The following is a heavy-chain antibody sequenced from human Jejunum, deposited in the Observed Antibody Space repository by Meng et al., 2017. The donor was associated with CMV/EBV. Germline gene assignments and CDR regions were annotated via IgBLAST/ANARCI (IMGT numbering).Heavy chain of an antibody. CDR3: ARVEVGITSGDY. Sequence: QVQLQESGPGLVKPSETLSLTCTVSGGSINSFYWSWIRQPAGKGLEWIGRIYSSGSANYNPSLKSRVTMSVDTSKNQFSLKLTSVTAADTAVYYCARVEVGITSGDYWGQGTLVTVSS. D-gene: IGHD1-26*01. CDR2: IYSSGSA. V-gene: IGHV4-4*07. J-gene: IGHJ4*02. CDR1: GGSINSFY.